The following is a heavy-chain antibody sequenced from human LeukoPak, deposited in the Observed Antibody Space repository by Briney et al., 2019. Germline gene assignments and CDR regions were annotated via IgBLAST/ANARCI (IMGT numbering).Heavy chain of an antibody. CDR2: INSDGSST. Sequence: PGGSLRLSCAASGFTFSSYWMHWVRQAPGKGLVWVSRINSDGSSTSYADSVKGRFTISRDNAKNTLYLQMNSLRAEDTAVYYCARERRPVDSSGYYPDAFDIWGQGTMVTVSS. CDR3: ARERRPVDSSGYYPDAFDI. V-gene: IGHV3-74*01. CDR1: GFTFSSYW. D-gene: IGHD3-22*01. J-gene: IGHJ3*02.